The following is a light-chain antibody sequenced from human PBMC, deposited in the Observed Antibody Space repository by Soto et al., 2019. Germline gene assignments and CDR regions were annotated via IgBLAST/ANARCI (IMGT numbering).Light chain of an antibody. CDR2: AAS. J-gene: IGKJ4*01. Sequence: DIQMTQSPSSVSASVGERVTITCRSSQGMSSWLAWYQQKPGKAPKLLIYAASSLESGVPSSFSGSGSGTDFTLTINSLQPEDFATYYCQQADSFPLTFGGGTKVDI. CDR1: QGMSSW. V-gene: IGKV1-12*01. CDR3: QQADSFPLT.